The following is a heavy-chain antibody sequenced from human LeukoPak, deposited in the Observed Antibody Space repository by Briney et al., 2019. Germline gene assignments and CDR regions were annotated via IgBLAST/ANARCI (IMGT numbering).Heavy chain of an antibody. CDR3: AREETGTYDY. Sequence: GGSLRLSCATSGFTFFNYAMHWVRQAPGKGLEWVATVLGSGVPTYYADSVQGRFTISRDNAKNSLYLQMNSLRAEDTAVYYCAREETGTYDYWGQGTLVTVSS. D-gene: IGHD1-7*01. CDR2: VLGSGVPT. V-gene: IGHV3-21*01. CDR1: GFTFFNYA. J-gene: IGHJ4*02.